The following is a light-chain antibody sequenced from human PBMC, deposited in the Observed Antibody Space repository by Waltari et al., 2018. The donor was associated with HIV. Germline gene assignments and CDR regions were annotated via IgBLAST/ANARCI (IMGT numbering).Light chain of an antibody. V-gene: IGLV2-18*02. CDR2: EVT. Sequence: QSALPQPPSVSGSPGQSVTISCTGTSSAVVRLYPVSWYQQPPGTAPKLLIYEVTYRPSGVPDRFSGSKSGNTASLTISGLQAEDEADYYCSSYTSSSTYVFGTGTRVTVL. J-gene: IGLJ1*01. CDR1: SSAVVRLYP. CDR3: SSYTSSSTYV.